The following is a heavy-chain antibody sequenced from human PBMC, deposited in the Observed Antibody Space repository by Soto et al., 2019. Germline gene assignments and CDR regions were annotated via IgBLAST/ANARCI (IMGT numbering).Heavy chain of an antibody. J-gene: IGHJ4*02. CDR1: GFSLSINGVA. V-gene: IGHV2-5*02. CDR3: AHKRDVSRGFKY. D-gene: IGHD3-10*01. Sequence: QITLKESGPTLVKPTQTLTLTCTFSGFSLSINGVAVGWIRQPPGQALEWLALIYWDDDQRYNPSLKNRLTITKDNSRNQVVLTMTNMDPVDTATYYCAHKRDVSRGFKYWGQGTLVTVSS. CDR2: IYWDDDQ.